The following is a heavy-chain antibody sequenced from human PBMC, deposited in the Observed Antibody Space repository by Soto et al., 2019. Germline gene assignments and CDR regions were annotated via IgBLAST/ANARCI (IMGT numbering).Heavy chain of an antibody. CDR3: ASLYYYDFTYYFGY. Sequence: QVQLVESGGGVVQPGKSLRLSCAASGFRFSNYAMHWVRHAPGKGLEWVASISFDEINKKYADSVKGRFTISRDNPKDTLFLQMNSLRTEDTAIYYCASLYYYDFTYYFGYLGQGSLVTVSS. V-gene: IGHV3-30-3*01. CDR1: GFRFSNYA. D-gene: IGHD3-3*01. CDR2: ISFDEINK. J-gene: IGHJ4*02.